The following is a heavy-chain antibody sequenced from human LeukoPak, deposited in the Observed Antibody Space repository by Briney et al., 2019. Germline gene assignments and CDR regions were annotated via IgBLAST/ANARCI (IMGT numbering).Heavy chain of an antibody. V-gene: IGHV3-21*01. D-gene: IGHD3-22*01. CDR1: GFTFTTYS. Sequence: GGSLRLSCAASGFTFTTYSMNWVRQAPGKGLEWVSSISSSSSYIYYADSVKGRFTISRDNAKNSLYLQMNSLRAEDTAVYYCARVHTIPGSSCYFDYWGQGTLVTVSS. J-gene: IGHJ4*02. CDR3: ARVHTIPGSSCYFDY. CDR2: ISSSSSYI.